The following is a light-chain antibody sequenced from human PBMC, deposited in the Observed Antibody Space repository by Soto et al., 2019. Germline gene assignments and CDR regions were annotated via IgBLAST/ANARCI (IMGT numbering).Light chain of an antibody. CDR3: QQYGSSPGYT. J-gene: IGKJ2*01. CDR1: QSVSSSY. CDR2: GAS. V-gene: IGKV3-20*01. Sequence: EIVLTQSPGTLSLSPGERATLSCRASQSVSSSYLAGYQQKPGQAPRLLIYGASSRATGIPDRFSGSGSGTDFTLTISRLEPEDFAGYYCQQYGSSPGYTFGQGTKLEIK.